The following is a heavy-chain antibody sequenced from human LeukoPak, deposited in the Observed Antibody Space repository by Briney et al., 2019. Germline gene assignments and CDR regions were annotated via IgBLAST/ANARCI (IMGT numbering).Heavy chain of an antibody. D-gene: IGHD6-13*01. J-gene: IGHJ6*03. Sequence: PSETLSLTCTVSGGSISSYYWSWIRQPAGKGLEWIGRIYTSGSTNYNPSLKSRVTMSVDTSKNQFSLKLSSVTAADTAVYYCARVVIAAAGTPYYYYYMDVWGKGTTVTISS. CDR3: ARVVIAAAGTPYYYYYMDV. V-gene: IGHV4-4*07. CDR2: IYTSGST. CDR1: GGSISSYY.